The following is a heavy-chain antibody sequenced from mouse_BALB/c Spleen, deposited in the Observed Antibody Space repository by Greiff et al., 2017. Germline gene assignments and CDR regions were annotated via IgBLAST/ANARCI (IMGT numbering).Heavy chain of an antibody. V-gene: IGHV2-2*02. CDR3: ARNMGLLYYFDY. D-gene: IGHD2-3*01. CDR2: IWSGGST. J-gene: IGHJ2*01. Sequence: VQVVESGPGLVQPSQSLSITCTVSGFSLTSYGVHWVRQSPGKGLEWLGVIWSGGSTDYNAAFISRLSISKDNSKSQVFFKMNSLQANDTAIYYCARNMGLLYYFDYWGQGTTLTVSS. CDR1: GFSLTSYG.